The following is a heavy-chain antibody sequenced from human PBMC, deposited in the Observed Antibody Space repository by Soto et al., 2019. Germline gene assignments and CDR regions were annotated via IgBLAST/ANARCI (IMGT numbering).Heavy chain of an antibody. Sequence: GGSLRLSCAASGFTFSSYAMHWVRQAPGKGLEYVSAISSNGGSTYYANSVKGRFTISRDNSKNTLYLQMGSLRAEDMAVYYCAREATAAGTSDYNWFDPWGQGTLVTVSS. D-gene: IGHD6-13*01. J-gene: IGHJ5*02. CDR3: AREATAAGTSDYNWFDP. V-gene: IGHV3-64*01. CDR2: ISSNGGST. CDR1: GFTFSSYA.